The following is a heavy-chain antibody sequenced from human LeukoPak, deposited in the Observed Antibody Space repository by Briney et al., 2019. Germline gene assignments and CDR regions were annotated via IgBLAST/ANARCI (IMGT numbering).Heavy chain of an antibody. V-gene: IGHV4-61*08. D-gene: IGHD3-22*01. J-gene: IGHJ3*02. Sequence: PSETLSLTCSVSGGSISRSDYYWSWIRQPPGKGLEWIGYIYYSGSTNYNPSLKSRVTISVDTSKNQFSLKLSSVTAADTAVYYCARTYYYDSSGYYHDAFDIWGQGTMVTVSS. CDR2: IYYSGST. CDR1: GGSISRSDYY. CDR3: ARTYYYDSSGYYHDAFDI.